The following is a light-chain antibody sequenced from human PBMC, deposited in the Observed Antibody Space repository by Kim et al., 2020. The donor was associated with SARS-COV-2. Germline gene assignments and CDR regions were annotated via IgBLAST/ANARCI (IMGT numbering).Light chain of an antibody. CDR2: DNN. Sequence: QSVLTQPPSVSAAPGQKVTISCSGRSSNIGNNYVSWYQQVPGTAPKLLIYDNNKRPSGIPGRFSGSKSGTSATLGITGLQTGDEADYYCGTWDSSLSAAVFGGGTKLTVL. J-gene: IGLJ3*02. V-gene: IGLV1-51*01. CDR1: SSNIGNNY. CDR3: GTWDSSLSAAV.